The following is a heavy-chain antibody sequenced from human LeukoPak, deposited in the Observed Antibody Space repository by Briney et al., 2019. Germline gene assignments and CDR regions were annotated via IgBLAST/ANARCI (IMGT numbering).Heavy chain of an antibody. Sequence: GGTLRLSCAASGFTFSSYAMHWVRQAPGKGLEWVAVISFGGSNKYYADSVKGRFTISRDNSKNTLYLQMNSLRAEDTAVYYCARIGFYYYYMDVWGKGTTVTISS. CDR2: ISFGGSNK. V-gene: IGHV3-30*04. D-gene: IGHD2-15*01. CDR1: GFTFSSYA. CDR3: ARIGFYYYYMDV. J-gene: IGHJ6*03.